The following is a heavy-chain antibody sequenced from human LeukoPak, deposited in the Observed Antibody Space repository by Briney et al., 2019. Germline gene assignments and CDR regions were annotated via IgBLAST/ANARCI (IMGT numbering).Heavy chain of an antibody. CDR2: IYYSGST. J-gene: IGHJ3*02. V-gene: IGHV4-30-4*01. D-gene: IGHD3-10*01. CDR3: AREGAISPYYYGSGSLGAFDI. CDR1: GGSISSGDYY. Sequence: SETLSLTCTVSGGSISSGDYYWSWIRQPPGKGLEWIGYIYYSGSTYYNPSLKSRVTISVDTSKNQFSLKLSSVTAADTAVYYCAREGAISPYYYGSGSLGAFDIWGQGTMVTVSS.